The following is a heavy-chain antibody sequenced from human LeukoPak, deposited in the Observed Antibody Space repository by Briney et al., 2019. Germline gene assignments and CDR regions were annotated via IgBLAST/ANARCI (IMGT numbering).Heavy chain of an antibody. D-gene: IGHD1-7*01. V-gene: IGHV1-69*05. Sequence: ASVKVSCKASGGTFSSYAISWVRQAPGQGLEWMGGIIPIFGTANYAQKLQGRVTITTDESTSTAYMELSSLRSEDTAVYYCARGGLITGTAMDVWGKGTTVTVSS. CDR2: IIPIFGTA. J-gene: IGHJ6*03. CDR1: GGTFSSYA. CDR3: ARGGLITGTAMDV.